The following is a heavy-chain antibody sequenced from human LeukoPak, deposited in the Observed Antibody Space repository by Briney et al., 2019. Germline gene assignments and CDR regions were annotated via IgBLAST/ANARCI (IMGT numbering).Heavy chain of an antibody. V-gene: IGHV4-61*01. D-gene: IGHD3-16*01. CDR3: AKTGAPMGGY. CDR1: GGSLSGDNYY. Sequence: PSETLSLTCTPSGGSLSGDNYYWSWIRQPPGKGLQWIAYISLSGSTNYNPSLKSRVTISPDTSKNQFSLRLTSVTAADTAVYYCAKTGAPMGGYRGQGTLVTVSS. CDR2: ISLSGST. J-gene: IGHJ4*02.